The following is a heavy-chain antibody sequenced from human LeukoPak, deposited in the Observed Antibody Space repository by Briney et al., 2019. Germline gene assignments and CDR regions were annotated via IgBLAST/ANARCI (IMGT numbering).Heavy chain of an antibody. CDR3: ARVAAEVVGLPGVIGFGWLRRDYYYMDV. V-gene: IGHV1-69*05. CDR2: IIPIFGTA. D-gene: IGHD2-2*02. Sequence: SVKVSCKASGGTFSSYAISWVRQAPGQGLEWMGGIIPIFGTANYAQKFQGRVTMTRDMSTSTVYMELSSLRSEDTAVYHCARVAAEVVGLPGVIGFGWLRRDYYYMDVWGKGTTVTVSS. J-gene: IGHJ6*03. CDR1: GGTFSSYA.